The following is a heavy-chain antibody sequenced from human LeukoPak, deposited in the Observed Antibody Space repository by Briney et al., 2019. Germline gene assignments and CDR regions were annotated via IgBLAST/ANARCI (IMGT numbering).Heavy chain of an antibody. D-gene: IGHD3-22*01. Sequence: GRSLRLSCAASGFTFSSYWMHWVRQAPGKGLVWVSRINSDGSSTRYADSVKGRFTISRDNAKNTLYLQMNSLRAEDTAVYYCAREATRYYDSSGDVDYWGQGTLVTVSS. J-gene: IGHJ4*02. CDR2: INSDGSST. V-gene: IGHV3-74*01. CDR1: GFTFSSYW. CDR3: AREATRYYDSSGDVDY.